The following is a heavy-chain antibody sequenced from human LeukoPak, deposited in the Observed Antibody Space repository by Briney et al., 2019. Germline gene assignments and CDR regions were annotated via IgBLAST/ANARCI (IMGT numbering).Heavy chain of an antibody. V-gene: IGHV4-38-2*01. J-gene: IGHJ4*02. Sequence: SETLSLTCAVSGYSISSGYYWGWIRQPPGKGLEWIGSIYHSGSTYYNPSLKSRVTTSVDTSKNQFSLKLSSVTAADTAVYYCARQRYSSSPYFDYWGQGTLVTVSS. CDR1: GYSISSGYY. D-gene: IGHD6-13*01. CDR2: IYHSGST. CDR3: ARQRYSSSPYFDY.